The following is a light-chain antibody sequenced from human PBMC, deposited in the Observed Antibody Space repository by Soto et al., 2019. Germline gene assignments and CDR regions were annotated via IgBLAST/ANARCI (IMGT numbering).Light chain of an antibody. CDR1: QSVLKSSDNKNY. CDR2: LAS. Sequence: DIVMTQSPDSLAVSLGERATINCKSSQSVLKSSDNKNYLXWYQQXPGQPPKLLIYLASTRKSGVPDRFSGSGSGTDFTLTISSLQAEDVAAYYCQQYHSPPVTFGGGTKVEIK. V-gene: IGKV4-1*01. J-gene: IGKJ4*01. CDR3: QQYHSPPVT.